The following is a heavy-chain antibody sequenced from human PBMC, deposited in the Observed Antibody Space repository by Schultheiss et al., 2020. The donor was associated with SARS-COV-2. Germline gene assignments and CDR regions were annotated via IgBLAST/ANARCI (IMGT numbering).Heavy chain of an antibody. V-gene: IGHV4-59*12. CDR2: IYYSGST. CDR3: ARDLRGRGDWFDP. J-gene: IGHJ5*02. Sequence: SETLSLTCTVSGGSISSYDWSWIRQPPGKGLECIGYIYYSGSTYYNPSLKSRVIMSLDTSKSHFSLKLSYVTAADTAVYYCARDLRGRGDWFDPWGQGTLVTVSS. CDR1: GGSISSYD. D-gene: IGHD3-16*01.